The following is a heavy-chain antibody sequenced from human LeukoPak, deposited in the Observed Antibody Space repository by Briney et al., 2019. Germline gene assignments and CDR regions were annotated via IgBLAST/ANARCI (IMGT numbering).Heavy chain of an antibody. CDR3: ARGSSFSLN. CDR1: GFTFSSYG. J-gene: IGHJ4*02. V-gene: IGHV3-48*01. CDR2: ISSSSSTI. D-gene: IGHD2/OR15-2a*01. Sequence: GGSLRLSCAASGFTFSSYGMHWVRQAPGKGLEWVSYISSSSSTIYYADSVKGRFTISRDNAKNSLYLQMNSLRAEDTAVYYCARGSSFSLNWGQGTLVTVPS.